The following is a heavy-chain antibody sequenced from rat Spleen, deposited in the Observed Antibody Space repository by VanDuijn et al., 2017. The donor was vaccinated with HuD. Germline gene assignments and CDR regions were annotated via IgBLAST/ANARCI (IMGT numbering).Heavy chain of an antibody. CDR2: ITPDGGTT. Sequence: EVQLVESGGGLVQPGSPLKLSCAASGFTFSTNWLNWIRQAPGKGLEWVASITPDGGTTYYPDTVKGRFVISKDNAKNTGTLQMNNLKSEHTAVYYCTGGGHSALNWFAYWGQGTLVTVSS. CDR1: GFTFSTNW. D-gene: IGHD3-3*01. CDR3: TGGGHSALNWFAY. V-gene: IGHV5-35*01. J-gene: IGHJ3*01.